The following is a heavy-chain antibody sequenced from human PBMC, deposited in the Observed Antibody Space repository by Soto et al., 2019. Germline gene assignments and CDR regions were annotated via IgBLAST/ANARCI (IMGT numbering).Heavy chain of an antibody. CDR2: ISYDGSNK. V-gene: IGHV3-30-3*01. CDR3: ARAMIVDVFDY. Sequence: PGGSLRLSCAASGFTFSSYAMHWVRQAPGKGLEWVAVISYDGSNKYYADSVKGRFTISRDNSKNTLYLQMNSLRAEDTAVYYCARAMIVDVFDYWGQGTLVTVSS. J-gene: IGHJ4*02. D-gene: IGHD3-22*01. CDR1: GFTFSSYA.